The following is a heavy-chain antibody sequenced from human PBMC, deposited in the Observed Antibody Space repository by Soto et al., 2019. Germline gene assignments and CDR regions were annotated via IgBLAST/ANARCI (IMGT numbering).Heavy chain of an antibody. CDR2: IYYSGST. CDR1: GGSISSRSYY. V-gene: IGHV4-39*01. J-gene: IGHJ4*02. CDR3: ATHNESVRHQYFDN. D-gene: IGHD1-1*01. Sequence: SETLSLTCTVSGGSISSRSYYWGWIRQPPGKGLEWIGYIYYSGSTYYNPSLKSRVTISVDTSKNQFSLELSSVTAADTAVYYGATHNESVRHQYFDNWGQGTLVTVSS.